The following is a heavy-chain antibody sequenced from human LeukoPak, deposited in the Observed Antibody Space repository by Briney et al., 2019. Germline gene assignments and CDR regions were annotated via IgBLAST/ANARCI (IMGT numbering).Heavy chain of an antibody. CDR1: GYSFTSHY. CDR3: ARWRNGGNRRLYFDY. V-gene: IGHV1-46*01. Sequence: GASVKVSCKASGYSFTSHYMHWVRQAPGQGLEWMGIINPSGGSTSYAQKFQGRVTMTRDMSTSTVYMELSSLRSEDTAVYYCARWRNGGNRRLYFDYWGQGTLVTVSS. CDR2: INPSGGST. J-gene: IGHJ4*02. D-gene: IGHD4-23*01.